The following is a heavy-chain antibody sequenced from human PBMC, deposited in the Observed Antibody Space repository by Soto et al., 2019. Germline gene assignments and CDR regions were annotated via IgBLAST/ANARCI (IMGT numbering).Heavy chain of an antibody. J-gene: IGHJ4*02. CDR2: IYPGDSDT. CDR3: ARHTYYYDSSGAPAGY. CDR1: GYSFTIYC. D-gene: IGHD3-22*01. Sequence: GESLKISCNGSGYSFTIYCIGLVRQMPGKGLEWMGIIYPGDSDTRYSPSFQGQVTISDDKSISTAYLQWSSLKASDTAMYYCARHTYYYDSSGAPAGYWGQGTLVTVSS. V-gene: IGHV5-51*01.